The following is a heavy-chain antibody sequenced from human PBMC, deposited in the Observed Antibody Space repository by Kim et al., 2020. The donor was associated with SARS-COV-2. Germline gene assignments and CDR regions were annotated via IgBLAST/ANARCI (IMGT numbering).Heavy chain of an antibody. V-gene: IGHV1-3*01. J-gene: IGHJ6*02. Sequence: ASVKVSCKASGYTFTSYAMHWVRQAPGQRLEWMGWINAGNGNTKYSQKFQGRVTITRDTSASTAYMELSSLRSEDTAVYYCARNFRGDFYYYYGMDVWGQGTTVTVSS. CDR2: INAGNGNT. CDR3: ARNFRGDFYYYYGMDV. CDR1: GYTFTSYA. D-gene: IGHD2-21*02.